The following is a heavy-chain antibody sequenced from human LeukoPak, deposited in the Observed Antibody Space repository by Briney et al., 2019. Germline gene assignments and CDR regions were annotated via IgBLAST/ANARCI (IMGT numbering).Heavy chain of an antibody. J-gene: IGHJ4*02. V-gene: IGHV3-74*01. CDR3: AREGYYYDSRGYSYYFDY. CDR2: INSDGSST. D-gene: IGHD3-22*01. Sequence: GGSLRLSCAASGFTFSSDWMHWVCHAPGTGLVWVSRINSDGSSTSYADSARSRFTISRDNAKNTLYLQMSSLRAEDTAVYYCAREGYYYDSRGYSYYFDYWGQGTLVTVSS. CDR1: GFTFSSDW.